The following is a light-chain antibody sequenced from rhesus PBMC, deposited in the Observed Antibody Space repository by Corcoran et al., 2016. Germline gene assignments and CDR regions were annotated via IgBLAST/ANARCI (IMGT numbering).Light chain of an antibody. V-gene: IGKV1-25*01. CDR3: QHSSGILYS. CDR1: QGISKN. J-gene: IGKJ2*01. CDR2: KAS. Sequence: DIQMTQSPSFLSASVGDRVTITWRASQGISKNLAWYQQKPGKVPKLLIYKASTLQIGIPSRISGSGSWTAFTLTISSLQPEDFATYYSQHSSGILYSFGQGTKVEIQ.